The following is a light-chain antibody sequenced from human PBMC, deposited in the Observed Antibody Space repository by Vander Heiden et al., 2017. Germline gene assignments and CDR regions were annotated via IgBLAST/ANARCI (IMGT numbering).Light chain of an antibody. CDR3: RQGKHWPRP. V-gene: IGKV2-30*01. Sequence: DVLRSQCPLCLPFTRGQPASSSCRASQTLLARDGSTYLSRIQQKPGQSPRRLINKASNRDSGVPDRISGFGSGTEFTLKISRVEAEDVGVYYCRQGKHWPRPFGQGTKVEI. CDR1: QTLLARDGSTY. CDR2: KAS. J-gene: IGKJ1*01.